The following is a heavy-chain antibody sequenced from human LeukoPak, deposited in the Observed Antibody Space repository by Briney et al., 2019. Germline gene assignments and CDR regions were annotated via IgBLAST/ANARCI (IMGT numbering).Heavy chain of an antibody. CDR1: GFTFSYNG. J-gene: IGHJ4*02. V-gene: IGHV3-30*18. CDR3: AKGNTGSAYSAVDH. Sequence: PGGSLRLSCAASGFTFSYNGMHWVRQAPGKGLEWVTIISYDGSINYYADSVKGRFTISRDDSKNTLHLQMDSLRAEDTALYYCAKGNTGSAYSAVDHWGQGTLVTVSS. CDR2: ISYDGSIN. D-gene: IGHD2-15*01.